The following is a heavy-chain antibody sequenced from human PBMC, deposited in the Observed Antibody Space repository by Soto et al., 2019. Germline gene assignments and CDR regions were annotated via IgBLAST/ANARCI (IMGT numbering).Heavy chain of an antibody. CDR2: ISWNSGSI. J-gene: IGHJ4*02. Sequence: GGSLRLSCAASGFTFDDYAMHWVRQAPGKGLEWVSGISWNSGSIGYADSVKGRFTISRDNAKNSLYLQMNSLRAEDTALYYCAKGVPDWNAREGYFDYWGQGTLVTVSS. D-gene: IGHD1-1*01. V-gene: IGHV3-9*01. CDR1: GFTFDDYA. CDR3: AKGVPDWNAREGYFDY.